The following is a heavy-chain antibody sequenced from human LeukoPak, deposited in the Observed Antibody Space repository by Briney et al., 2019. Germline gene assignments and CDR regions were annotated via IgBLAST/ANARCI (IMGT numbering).Heavy chain of an antibody. D-gene: IGHD2-2*01. J-gene: IGHJ4*02. CDR2: ISYDGSNK. Sequence: GSLRLSCAASGFTFSSYGMHWVRQAPGKGLEWVAVISYDGSNKYYADSVKGRFTISRDNAKNTLFLQMNSLRAEDTAVYYCAKIRWIVVPAAMTGSPRGYWGQGTLVTVSS. V-gene: IGHV3-30*18. CDR3: AKIRWIVVPAAMTGSPRGY. CDR1: GFTFSSYG.